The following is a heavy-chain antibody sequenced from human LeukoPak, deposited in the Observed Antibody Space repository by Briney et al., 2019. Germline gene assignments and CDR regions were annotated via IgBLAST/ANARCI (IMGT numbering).Heavy chain of an antibody. D-gene: IGHD2-8*02. CDR2: INPTGTGT. CDR3: AREESGGYFDY. CDR1: EYTFTNCY. Sequence: ASVNVSCKASEYTFTNCYMHWVRQAPGQGLEWTGLINPTGTGTNYAQKFRGRVTLTRDTSTTTVYMELSSLRSEDTAVYYCAREESGGYFDYWGQGTLVTVSS. V-gene: IGHV1-46*01. J-gene: IGHJ4*02.